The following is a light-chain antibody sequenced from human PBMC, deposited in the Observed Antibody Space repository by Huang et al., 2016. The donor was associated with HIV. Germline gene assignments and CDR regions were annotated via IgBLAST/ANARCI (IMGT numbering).Light chain of an antibody. CDR1: QNINTH. CDR2: HPS. Sequence: EIVLTQSPATLSFFPGQRVSLSCRASQNINTHLAWYQPRPGQPPRLLIYHPSSRVPGVAARVSGRGSGTDFTRTISSLESEDFATYYCQQRVNGLTFGGGTKV. V-gene: IGKV3-11*01. J-gene: IGKJ4*01. CDR3: QQRVNGLT.